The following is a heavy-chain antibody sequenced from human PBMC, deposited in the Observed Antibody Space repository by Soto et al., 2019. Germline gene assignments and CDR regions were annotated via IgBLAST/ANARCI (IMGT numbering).Heavy chain of an antibody. D-gene: IGHD6-13*01. CDR3: ARHQSHSSSYVDP. CDR2: IYYSGST. CDR1: GGSISSSSYY. V-gene: IGHV4-39*01. Sequence: QLQLQESGPGLVKPSETLSLTCTVSGGSISSSSYYWGWIRQPPGKGLEWIGSIYYSGSTYYNPSLKSRVTISVDTSTNQFSLKPSSVTAADTAVYYCARHQSHSSSYVDPWGQGTLVTVSS. J-gene: IGHJ5*02.